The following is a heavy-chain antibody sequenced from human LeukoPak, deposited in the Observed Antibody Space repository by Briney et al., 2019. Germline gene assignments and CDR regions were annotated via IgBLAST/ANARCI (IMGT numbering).Heavy chain of an antibody. D-gene: IGHD3-3*01. V-gene: IGHV3-74*01. CDR2: INSDARNT. Sequence: PGGSLRLSCAASGFTFSSYWMYWVRQAAGKGLVWVSRINSDARNTNYADSVQGRFTISRDNAKNTLYLQMNSLRVEDTAVYYCASGIGVGDSFDIWGQGTMVTVSS. J-gene: IGHJ3*02. CDR3: ASGIGVGDSFDI. CDR1: GFTFSSYW.